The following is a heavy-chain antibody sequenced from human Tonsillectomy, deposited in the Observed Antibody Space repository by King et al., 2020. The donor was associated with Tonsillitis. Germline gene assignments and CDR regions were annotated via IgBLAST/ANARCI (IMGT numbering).Heavy chain of an antibody. Sequence: DVQLVESGGGLVQPGGSLRLSCAASGFTFSSYCMSWVRQAPGRGLEWVANIKEDGSETFYVDSVKGRFTISRDNAKNSLYLQMNSLRAEETAVCYCARDSCSCNDCAFDIWGQGTMVTVSS. CDR3: ARDSCSCNDCAFDI. CDR1: GFTFSSYC. D-gene: IGHD2-15*01. CDR2: IKEDGSET. J-gene: IGHJ3*02. V-gene: IGHV3-7*01.